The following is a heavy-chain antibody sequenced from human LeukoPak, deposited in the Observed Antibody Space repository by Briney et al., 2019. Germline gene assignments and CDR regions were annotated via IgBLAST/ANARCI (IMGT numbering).Heavy chain of an antibody. D-gene: IGHD6-13*01. V-gene: IGHV4-59*01. CDR3: ARVTGYVMEDYFDY. J-gene: IGHJ4*02. CDR1: GGSISSYY. Sequence: SETLSLTCTVPGGSISSYYWSWIRQPPGKGLEWIGHIYYSGSTNYNPSLKSRVTISVDTSKNQFSLRLSSVTAADTAVYYCARVTGYVMEDYFDYWGQGTLVTVSS. CDR2: IYYSGST.